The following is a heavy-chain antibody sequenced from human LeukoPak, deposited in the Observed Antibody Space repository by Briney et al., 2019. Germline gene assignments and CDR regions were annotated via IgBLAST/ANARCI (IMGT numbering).Heavy chain of an antibody. J-gene: IGHJ5*02. Sequence: PSETLSLTCAVYGGSFSGYYWSWIRQPPGKGLEWIGEINHSGSTNYNPSLKSRVTISVDTSKNQFSLKLSSVTAADTAVYYCARHNYKGTWYGWNWFDPWGQGTLVTVSS. D-gene: IGHD6-13*01. CDR3: ARHNYKGTWYGWNWFDP. V-gene: IGHV4-34*01. CDR1: GGSFSGYY. CDR2: INHSGST.